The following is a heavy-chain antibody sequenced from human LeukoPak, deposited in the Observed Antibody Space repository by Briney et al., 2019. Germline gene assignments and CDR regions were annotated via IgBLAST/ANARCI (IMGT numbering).Heavy chain of an antibody. CDR2: IYPGDSDT. V-gene: IGHV5-51*01. CDR1: GYSFTRYW. J-gene: IGHJ4*02. Sequence: GESLKISCQGSGYSFTRYWIGWVRQMPGKGLEWMGIIYPGDSDTRYSPSFQGQVTISADKSISTAYLRWSSLKASDTAMYYCARQIFNYYDSIGYYDYWGQGTLVTVSS. D-gene: IGHD3-22*01. CDR3: ARQIFNYYDSIGYYDY.